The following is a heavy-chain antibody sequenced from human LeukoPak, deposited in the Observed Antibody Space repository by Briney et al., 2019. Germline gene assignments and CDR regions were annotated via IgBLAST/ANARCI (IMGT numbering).Heavy chain of an antibody. CDR3: AREGFGYCSSTSCLNWFDP. V-gene: IGHV3-21*01. Sequence: GGSLRLSCAASGFTFSSYSMNWVRQAPGKGLEWVSYVSSRSDYIYYADSVKGRFTISRDNAKSSLYLQMNSLRAEDTAVYYCAREGFGYCSSTSCLNWFDPWGQGTPVTVSS. J-gene: IGHJ5*02. D-gene: IGHD2-2*01. CDR1: GFTFSSYS. CDR2: VSSRSDYI.